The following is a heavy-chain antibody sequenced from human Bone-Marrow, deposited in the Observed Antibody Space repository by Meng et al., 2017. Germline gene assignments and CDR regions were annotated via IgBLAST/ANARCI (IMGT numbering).Heavy chain of an antibody. CDR3: ARLGPPIAAGDPFDY. V-gene: IGHV4-4*02. CDR2: IHQDGYT. J-gene: IGHJ4*02. CDR1: SVSISSTNW. Sequence: QVQLQESGPGLVKPSGTLSLTCAVASVSISSTNWWGWVRQPPGKGLEWIGEIHQDGYTNYSPSLKSRVAISVGKSRNQFSLKLNSVTAADTAVYYCARLGPPIAAGDPFDYWGQGTLVTVSS. D-gene: IGHD6-13*01.